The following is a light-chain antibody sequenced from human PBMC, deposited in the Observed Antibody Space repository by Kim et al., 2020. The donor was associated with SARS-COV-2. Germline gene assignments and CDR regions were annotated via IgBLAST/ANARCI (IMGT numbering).Light chain of an antibody. J-gene: IGLJ2*01. V-gene: IGLV3-25*03. CDR3: QSADSSGTYVV. Sequence: SYQLTQPPSVSVSPGHTARITCSGDALPKQYAYWYRQKPGQAPVVVIYKDIERPSEIPERFSASSSGTTVTLTITGVQAEDEADYYCQSADSSGTYVVFGGWTQLT. CDR2: KDI. CDR1: ALPKQY.